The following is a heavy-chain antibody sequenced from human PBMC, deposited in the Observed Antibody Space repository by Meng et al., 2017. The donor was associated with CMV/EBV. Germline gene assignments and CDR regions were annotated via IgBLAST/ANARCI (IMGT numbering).Heavy chain of an antibody. CDR1: GFSFSSYS. CDR3: ARGEYYYESSGTDY. Sequence: SGFSFSSYSMDWVRQSPGKGLEWVSSITSSSNYIYYADSVKGRFTISRDNAKNALYLQMNSLRAEDTGVYYCARGEYYYESSGTDYWGQGTLVTVSS. J-gene: IGHJ4*02. V-gene: IGHV3-21*01. CDR2: ITSSSNYI. D-gene: IGHD3-22*01.